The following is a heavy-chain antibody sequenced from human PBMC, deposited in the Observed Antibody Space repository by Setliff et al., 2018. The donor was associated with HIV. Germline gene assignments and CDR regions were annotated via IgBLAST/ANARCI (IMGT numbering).Heavy chain of an antibody. Sequence: TLSLTCAVSGYSISSSHYWSWIRQPPGEGLEWIGSIYYSGNTIYNPSLKSRVTISVDTSKNHLSLKLTSLTAADTAVYYCGRLETGPATSAYGPFNSWGQGTLVTAPQ. CDR1: GYSISSSHY. J-gene: IGHJ4*02. D-gene: IGHD4-17*01. CDR3: GRLETGPATSAYGPFNS. V-gene: IGHV4-38-2*01. CDR2: IYYSGNT.